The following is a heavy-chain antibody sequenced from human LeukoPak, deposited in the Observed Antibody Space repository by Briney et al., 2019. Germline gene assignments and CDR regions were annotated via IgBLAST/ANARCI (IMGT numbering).Heavy chain of an antibody. CDR2: LAYDGTNK. Sequence: GGSLRLSCAASGFTFASYAMHWVRQPPGKGLEWVTLLAYDGTNKQYADSVKGRFTISRDNAKNSLSLQMNSLRAEDTAVYYCARRSQTVAGTEGDRYYYYYMDVWGKGTTVTISS. J-gene: IGHJ6*03. V-gene: IGHV3-30*04. CDR3: ARRSQTVAGTEGDRYYYYYMDV. CDR1: GFTFASYA. D-gene: IGHD6-19*01.